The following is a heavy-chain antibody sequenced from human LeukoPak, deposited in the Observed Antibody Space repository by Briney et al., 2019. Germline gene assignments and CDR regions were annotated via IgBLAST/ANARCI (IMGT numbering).Heavy chain of an antibody. CDR2: ISGSGGST. D-gene: IGHD3-10*01. V-gene: IGHV3-23*01. CDR1: GFTFSTYA. CDR3: AKGSYYSGSGSFSQYGWFDP. J-gene: IGHJ5*02. Sequence: PGGSLRLSCAASGFTFSTYAMTWVRQAPGKGLEWVSTISGSGGSTYYPDSVRGRFTISRDNSKNTLYLQMNSLRAEDTALYYCAKGSYYSGSGSFSQYGWFDPWGRGTLVTVSS.